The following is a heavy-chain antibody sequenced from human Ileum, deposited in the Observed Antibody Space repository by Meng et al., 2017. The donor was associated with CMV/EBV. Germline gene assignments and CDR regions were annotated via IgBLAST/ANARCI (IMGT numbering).Heavy chain of an antibody. V-gene: IGHV3-11*04. Sequence: SWLRQAPGKGLAWVASITRSGTNRDYADSVRGRFTISRDNNRNSLTLQMNILRVEDTATYYCARDSHPKADNVAVMVYVRPYNYFDPWGQGTLVTVSS. D-gene: IGHD2-8*01. J-gene: IGHJ5*02. CDR2: ITRSGTNR. CDR3: ARDSHPKADNVAVMVYVRPYNYFDP.